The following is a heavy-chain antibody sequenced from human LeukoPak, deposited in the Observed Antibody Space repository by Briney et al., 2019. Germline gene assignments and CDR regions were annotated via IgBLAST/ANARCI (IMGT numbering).Heavy chain of an antibody. J-gene: IGHJ4*02. CDR3: AREIYGRFDY. Sequence: ASVKVSCKASGYTFTSYGISWVRQAPGQGLECMGWINPYNGNTNYALKVQGRVTMTKDTSTSTAYLELRSLRSDDTAIYYCAREIYGRFDYWGQGTLVTVSS. CDR2: INPYNGNT. CDR1: GYTFTSYG. D-gene: IGHD4-17*01. V-gene: IGHV1-18*01.